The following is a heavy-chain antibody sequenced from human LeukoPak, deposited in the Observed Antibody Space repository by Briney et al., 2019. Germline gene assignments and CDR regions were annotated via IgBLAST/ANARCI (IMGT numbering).Heavy chain of an antibody. CDR1: GYSISSGYY. CDR2: IYHSGST. CDR3: ARAGYYDSSGSNDAFDI. J-gene: IGHJ3*02. Sequence: SETLSLTCTVSGYSISSGYYWGWIRPPPGKGLEWIGSIYHSGSTYYNPSLKSRVTTSVDTSKNQFSLKLSSVTAADTAVYYCARAGYYDSSGSNDAFDIWGQGTMVTVSS. V-gene: IGHV4-38-2*02. D-gene: IGHD3-22*01.